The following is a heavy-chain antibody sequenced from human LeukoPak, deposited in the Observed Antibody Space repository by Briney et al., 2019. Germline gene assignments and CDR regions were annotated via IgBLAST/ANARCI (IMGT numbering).Heavy chain of an antibody. D-gene: IGHD5-12*01. CDR1: GFTFSSYA. V-gene: IGHV3-30-3*01. CDR2: ISYDGSNK. J-gene: IGHJ4*02. Sequence: PGGSLRLSCAASGFTFSSYAMHWVRQAPGKGLEWVAVISYDGSNKYYADSVKGRFTIFRDNSKNTLYLQMNSLRAEDTAVYYCARDGEYSGYDSGLFDYWGQGTLVTVSS. CDR3: ARDGEYSGYDSGLFDY.